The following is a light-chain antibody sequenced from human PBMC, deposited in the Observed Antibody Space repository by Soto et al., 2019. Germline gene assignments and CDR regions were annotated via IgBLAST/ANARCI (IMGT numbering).Light chain of an antibody. CDR1: QSISSW. J-gene: IGKJ1*01. Sequence: DIQMTQSPSALSASVGDRVTITCRASQSISSWLARYQQKPGKAPRLLIYDASYLERGVPSRFSGSGSGTEFTLTISDLQPDDLATYYCQQYNNLWTFGPGTKVDIK. V-gene: IGKV1-5*01. CDR2: DAS. CDR3: QQYNNLWT.